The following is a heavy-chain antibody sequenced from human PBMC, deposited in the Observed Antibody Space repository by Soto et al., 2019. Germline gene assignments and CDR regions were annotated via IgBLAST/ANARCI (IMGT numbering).Heavy chain of an antibody. V-gene: IGHV3-33*01. CDR2: IWYDGSNK. D-gene: IGHD6-19*01. Sequence: GGSLRLSCAASGFTFSSYGMHWVRQAPGKGLEWVAVIWYDGSNKYYADSVKGRFTISRDNSKNTLYLQMNSLRAEDTAVYYCARDTVAGTGLQYYFAYWGQGTLVTVSS. J-gene: IGHJ4*02. CDR3: ARDTVAGTGLQYYFAY. CDR1: GFTFSSYG.